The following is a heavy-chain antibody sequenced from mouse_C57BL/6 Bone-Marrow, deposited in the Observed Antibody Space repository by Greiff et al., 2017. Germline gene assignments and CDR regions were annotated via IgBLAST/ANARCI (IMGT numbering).Heavy chain of an antibody. CDR1: GYTFTSYW. J-gene: IGHJ2*01. CDR3: GRSGPMGRSFDD. D-gene: IGHD4-1*01. CDR2: IYPTSGRT. V-gene: IGHV1-55*01. Sequence: QVQLQQPGAELVKPGASVKMSCKASGYTFTSYWITWVKQRPGQGLEWIGDIYPTSGRTNYNEKLKSKAILTVDTSSNPAYMQRSSRTSEDSAVLYWGRSGPMGRSFDDWGQGTTLTVSS.